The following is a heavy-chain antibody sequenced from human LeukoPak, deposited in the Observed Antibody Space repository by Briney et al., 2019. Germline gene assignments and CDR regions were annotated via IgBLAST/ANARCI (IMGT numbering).Heavy chain of an antibody. J-gene: IGHJ4*02. V-gene: IGHV4-4*08. CDR2: IYSSGTT. Sequence: SETLSLTCTVSGGSISGSYWIWIRQPPGKGLEWVGYIYSSGTTKYNPSLKSRATISLDTSKSQLSLSLTSVTAADTAVYYCARRVPGPQLGDYVTYYFDHWGQGTLVTVSS. CDR3: ARRVPGPQLGDYVTYYFDH. D-gene: IGHD3-10*02. CDR1: GGSISGSY.